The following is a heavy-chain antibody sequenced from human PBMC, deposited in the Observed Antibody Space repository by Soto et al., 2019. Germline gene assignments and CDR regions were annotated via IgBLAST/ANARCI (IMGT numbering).Heavy chain of an antibody. J-gene: IGHJ4*02. CDR2: ISYDGSDK. V-gene: IGHV3-30-3*01. CDR3: ARDYYKYYDSSGYYRSPAY. Sequence: QPGGSLRLSCAASGLSVSTNYMSWVRQAPGKGLEWVALISYDGSDKDYADSVKGRFTISRDNSRNTLFLQMNSLRAEDTAVYYCARDYYKYYDSSGYYRSPAYWGQGTLVTVSS. D-gene: IGHD3-22*01. CDR1: GLSVSTNY.